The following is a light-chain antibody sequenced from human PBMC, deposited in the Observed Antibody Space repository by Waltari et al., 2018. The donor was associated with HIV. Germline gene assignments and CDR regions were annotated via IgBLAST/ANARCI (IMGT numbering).Light chain of an antibody. Sequence: VLTQAPSVSGAPGQRVTISCTGSNSNIGADHFVHWYQQLPGGGPKLLIYANSSRPSGVPDRFSGSKSGTSASLAITGLQADDEADYYCQSYDTSLDSYIFGTGTKVTVL. CDR1: NSNIGADHF. CDR2: ANS. CDR3: QSYDTSLDSYI. J-gene: IGLJ1*01. V-gene: IGLV1-40*01.